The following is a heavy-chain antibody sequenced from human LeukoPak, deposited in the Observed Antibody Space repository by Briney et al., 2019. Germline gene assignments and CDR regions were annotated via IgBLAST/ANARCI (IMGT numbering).Heavy chain of an antibody. V-gene: IGHV3-7*01. CDR2: IKQDGSEK. CDR1: GFTFSSYW. D-gene: IGHD3-22*01. CDR3: ASNYYDSSGYVVGGDYFDY. Sequence: GGSLRLSCAASGFTFSSYWMSWVRQAPGKGLEWVANIKQDGSEKYYVDSVKGRFTISRDNAKNSLYLQMNSLRAEDTAVYYCASNYYDSSGYVVGGDYFDYWGQGTLVTVSS. J-gene: IGHJ4*02.